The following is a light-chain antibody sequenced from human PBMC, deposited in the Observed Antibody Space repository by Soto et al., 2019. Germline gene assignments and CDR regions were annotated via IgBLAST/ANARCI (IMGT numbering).Light chain of an antibody. CDR3: QQYYSYQLT. CDR2: AAS. Sequence: AIRMTQSPSSFSASTGDRVTITCRASQGISSYLAWYQQKHGKAPKLLIYAASTLQRGVPSRFSGSGSGTDFTLNIGCLQSADFTIYYCQQYYSYQLTFGGGTKVEIK. CDR1: QGISSY. J-gene: IGKJ4*02. V-gene: IGKV1-8*01.